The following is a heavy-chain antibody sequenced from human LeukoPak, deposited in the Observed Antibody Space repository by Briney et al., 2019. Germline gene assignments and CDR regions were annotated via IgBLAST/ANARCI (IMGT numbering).Heavy chain of an antibody. CDR3: ARDGGYYDSSGYYHDAFDI. D-gene: IGHD3-22*01. Sequence: SETLSLTCTVSGYSISSGYYWGWIRQPPGKGLEWIGSIYHSGSTYYNPSLKSRVTISVDTSKNQFSLKLSSVTAADTAVYYCARDGGYYDSSGYYHDAFDIWGQGTMVTVSS. CDR1: GYSISSGYY. CDR2: IYHSGST. J-gene: IGHJ3*02. V-gene: IGHV4-38-2*02.